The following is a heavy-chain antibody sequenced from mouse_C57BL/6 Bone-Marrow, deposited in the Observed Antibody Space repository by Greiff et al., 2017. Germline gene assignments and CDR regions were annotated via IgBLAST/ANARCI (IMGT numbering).Heavy chain of an antibody. J-gene: IGHJ1*03. CDR3: ARAHGSSYWYFDV. CDR2: IYPGGGDT. CDR1: GYAFSSSW. D-gene: IGHD1-1*01. V-gene: IGHV1-82*01. Sequence: VQLQESGPELVKPGASVKISCKASGYAFSSSWMNWVKQRPGKGLEWIGRIYPGGGDTNYNGKFKGKATLTADKSSSTAYMQLSSLTSEDSAVYFCARAHGSSYWYFDVWGTGTTVTVSS.